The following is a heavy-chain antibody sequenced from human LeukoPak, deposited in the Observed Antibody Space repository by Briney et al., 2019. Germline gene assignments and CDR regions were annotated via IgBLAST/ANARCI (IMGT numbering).Heavy chain of an antibody. V-gene: IGHV1-8*01. J-gene: IGHJ3*02. CDR1: GYTFTSYD. Sequence: ASVKVSCKASGYTFTSYDINWVRQATGQGLEWMGWMNPNSGNTGYAQKFQGRVTMTRNTSISTAYMELSSLRSEDTAVYYCARARPAHDAFDIWGQGTMVTASS. CDR2: MNPNSGNT. CDR3: ARARPAHDAFDI.